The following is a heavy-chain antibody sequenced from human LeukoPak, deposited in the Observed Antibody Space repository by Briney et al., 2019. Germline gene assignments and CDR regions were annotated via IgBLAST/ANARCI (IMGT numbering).Heavy chain of an antibody. CDR2: TSFDETYK. D-gene: IGHD3-16*01. CDR3: AKDVVANYYAYDGIDV. V-gene: IGHV3-30*18. CDR1: GVSFSTYG. J-gene: IGHJ6*02. Sequence: GGSLRLSCSASGVSFSTYGMHWVRQAPGKGLEWVAVTSFDETYKFYSDSVKGRFSISRDNSKNTLYLQMNSLSVEDTAIYYCAKDVVANYYAYDGIDVWGLGTKVTVSS.